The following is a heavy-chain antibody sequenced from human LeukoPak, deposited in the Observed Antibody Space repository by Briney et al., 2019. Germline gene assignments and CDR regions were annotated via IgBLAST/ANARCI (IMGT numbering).Heavy chain of an antibody. J-gene: IGHJ5*02. D-gene: IGHD3-10*01. Sequence: ASVKVSCKASGYTFTSYYMHWVRQAPGQGLEWMGIINPSGGSTSYAQKFQGRVTMTRDTSTSTVYMELSSLRSEDTAVYYCASTGGGWFDGMNWFDPWGQGTLVTVSS. V-gene: IGHV1-46*01. CDR2: INPSGGST. CDR3: ASTGGGWFDGMNWFDP. CDR1: GYTFTSYY.